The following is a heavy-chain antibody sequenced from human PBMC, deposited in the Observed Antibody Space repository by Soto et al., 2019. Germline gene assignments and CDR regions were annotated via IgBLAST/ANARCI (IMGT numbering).Heavy chain of an antibody. CDR2: ISGSGGST. CDR1: GFTFSSYA. D-gene: IGHD5-12*01. Sequence: GGSLRLSCAVSGFTFSSYAMSWVRQAPRKGLEWVSAISGSGGSTYYADSVKGRFTISRDNSKNTLYLQMNSLRAEDTAVYYCAKDKRVVATMVEIDYWGQGTLVTVSS. CDR3: AKDKRVVATMVEIDY. J-gene: IGHJ4*02. V-gene: IGHV3-23*01.